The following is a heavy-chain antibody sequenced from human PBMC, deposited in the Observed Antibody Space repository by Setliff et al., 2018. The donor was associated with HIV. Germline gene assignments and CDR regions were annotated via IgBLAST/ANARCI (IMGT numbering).Heavy chain of an antibody. CDR2: IYYSGST. D-gene: IGHD3-22*01. V-gene: IGHV4-31*03. J-gene: IGHJ6*03. CDR1: GGSISSGGYY. Sequence: PSETLSLTCTVSGGSISSGGYYWSWIRQHPGKGLEWIGYIYYSGSTYYNPSLKSRVTISVDTSKNQFSLKLSSVTAADTVVYYCARAPYYDSSGYYFYYYYYMDVWGKGTTVTVSS. CDR3: ARAPYYDSSGYYFYYYYYMDV.